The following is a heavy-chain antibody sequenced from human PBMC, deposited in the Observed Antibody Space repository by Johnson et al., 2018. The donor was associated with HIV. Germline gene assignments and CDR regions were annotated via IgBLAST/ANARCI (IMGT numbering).Heavy chain of an antibody. CDR3: CRVGPPQYDAFDK. D-gene: IGHD5-24*01. V-gene: IGHV3-15*01. J-gene: IGHJ3*02. Sequence: VQLVESGGGVVRPGGSLRLSCAASGFIFDDYGMSWVRQAPGKGLEWVGRIQSKTDGGTTDYAAPVNGRFTIARDDSKNTLYMQMNSLKTEDAAVYYCCRVGPPQYDAFDKWGQGTMVTVSS. CDR2: IQSKTDGGTT. CDR1: GFIFDDYG.